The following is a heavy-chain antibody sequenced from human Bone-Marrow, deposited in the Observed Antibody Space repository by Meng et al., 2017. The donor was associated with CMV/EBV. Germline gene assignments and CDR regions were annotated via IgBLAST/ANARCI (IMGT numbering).Heavy chain of an antibody. CDR2: INHSGST. J-gene: IGHJ5*02. Sequence: CAVYGGSFSGYYWSWIRQPPGKGLEWIGEINHSGSTNYNPSLKSRVTISVDTSKNQFSLKLSSVTAADTAVYYCARGSSIAARHWFDPWGQGTLVTSPQ. CDR3: ARGSSIAARHWFDP. D-gene: IGHD6-6*01. V-gene: IGHV4-34*01. CDR1: GGSFSGYY.